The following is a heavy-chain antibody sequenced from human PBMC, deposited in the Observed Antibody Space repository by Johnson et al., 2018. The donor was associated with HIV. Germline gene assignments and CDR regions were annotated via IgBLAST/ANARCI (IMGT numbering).Heavy chain of an antibody. CDR2: ISSSGSTI. CDR3: VLGGYNWNYNDAFDI. CDR1: GFTFSSYA. J-gene: IGHJ3*02. V-gene: IGHV3-48*04. Sequence: VQLVESGGGVVQPGRSLRLSCAASGFTFSSYAMHWVRQAPGKGLEWVSYISSSGSTISYADSVKGRFTISRDNAKNSLYLQMNSLGAEDTAVYYCVLGGYNWNYNDAFDIWGQGTMVTVSS. D-gene: IGHD1-7*01.